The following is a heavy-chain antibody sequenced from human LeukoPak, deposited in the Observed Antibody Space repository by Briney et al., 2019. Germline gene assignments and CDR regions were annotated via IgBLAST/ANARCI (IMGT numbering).Heavy chain of an antibody. J-gene: IGHJ3*02. CDR3: ARGGNIYDYVWGSYRPDAFDI. Sequence: SETLSLTCTGSGGSISSYYWSWIRQPPGKGLEGIGYIYYRGSTNYNPSLKSRVTISVDTSKNRFPLKLSSVTAADTAVYYCARGGNIYDYVWGSYRPDAFDIWGQGTMVTVSS. D-gene: IGHD3-16*02. CDR1: GGSISSYY. V-gene: IGHV4-59*01. CDR2: IYYRGST.